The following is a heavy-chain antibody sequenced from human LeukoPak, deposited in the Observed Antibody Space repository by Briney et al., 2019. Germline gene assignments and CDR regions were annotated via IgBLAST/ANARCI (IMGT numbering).Heavy chain of an antibody. V-gene: IGHV4-61*08. CDR2: IYYSGST. CDR3: ARVLLTGDSYNWFDP. D-gene: IGHD7-27*01. Sequence: PSETLSLTCTVSGGSISSGEYYWSWIRQPPGKGLEWIGYIYYSGSTNYNPSLKSRVTISVDTSKNQFSLKLSSVTAADTAVYYCARVLLTGDSYNWFDPWGQGTLVTVSS. J-gene: IGHJ5*02. CDR1: GGSISSGEYY.